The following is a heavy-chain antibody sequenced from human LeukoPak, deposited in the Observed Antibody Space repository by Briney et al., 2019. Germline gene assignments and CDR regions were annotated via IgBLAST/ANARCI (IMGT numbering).Heavy chain of an antibody. Sequence: SETPSLTCTVSGGSINGYYWSWIRQPAGKGLEWIGRIYNSESINYNPSLKSRVTMSIDTSKNQFSLKLNSVTAADTAVYYCARDRSSSYTRDWFDPWGQGDLVTVSS. CDR3: ARDRSSSYTRDWFDP. J-gene: IGHJ5*02. CDR2: IYNSESI. CDR1: GGSINGYY. D-gene: IGHD6-13*01. V-gene: IGHV4-4*07.